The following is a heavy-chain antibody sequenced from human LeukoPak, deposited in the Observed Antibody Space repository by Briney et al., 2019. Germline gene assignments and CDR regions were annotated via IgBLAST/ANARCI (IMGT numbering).Heavy chain of an antibody. V-gene: IGHV3-30*10. J-gene: IGHJ4*02. CDR3: PRDMFRGVPDYYDY. Sequence: GGSLRLSCAASGFTFNNYPMHWVRQAPGKGLEWVAVIGFDGVIKLYTDSVKGRFTISRDDSKNTLYLQMNGLRAEDSALYCPRDMFRGVPDYYDYWGQGTLVTVSS. D-gene: IGHD3-10*01. CDR2: IGFDGVIK. CDR1: GFTFNNYP.